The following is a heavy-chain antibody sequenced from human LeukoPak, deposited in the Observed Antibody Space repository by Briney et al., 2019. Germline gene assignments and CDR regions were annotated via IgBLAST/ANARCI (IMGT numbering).Heavy chain of an antibody. CDR2: IYYTGST. J-gene: IGHJ4*02. V-gene: IGHV4-59*01. D-gene: IGHD1-26*01. CDR1: GVSISSYY. Sequence: PSETLSLTCTVSGVSISSYYWSWIRQPPGKGLEWIGYIYYTGSTNYNPSLKSRVTISIDTSTNQFSLKLSSVTAADTAVYYCSRSGQWELPDYWGQGTLVTVSS. CDR3: SRSGQWELPDY.